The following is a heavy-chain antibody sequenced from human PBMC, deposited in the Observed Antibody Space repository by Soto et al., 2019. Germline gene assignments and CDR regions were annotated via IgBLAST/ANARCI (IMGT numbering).Heavy chain of an antibody. J-gene: IGHJ4*02. D-gene: IGHD2-15*01. CDR3: ASRHCCGGNCYNPGFDS. CDR1: GGSISSFSYY. Sequence: HLQESGPGLVKPSETLSLTCTVSGGSISSFSYYWGWIRPPPGKGREWSGSIIFTGNTYYTPSLDGRVASSEDTSRTHFPQTVNFVTAANTAVYYGASRHCCGGNCYNPGFDSWGQGTLVTVSS. V-gene: IGHV4-39*02. CDR2: IIFTGNT.